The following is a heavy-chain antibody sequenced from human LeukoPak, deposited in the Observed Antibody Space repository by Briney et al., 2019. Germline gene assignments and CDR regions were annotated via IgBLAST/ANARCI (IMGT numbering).Heavy chain of an antibody. CDR1: GFTFSSYW. J-gene: IGHJ6*02. Sequence: GGPLRLSCAASGFTFSSYWMSWVRQAPGKGLEWVANIKQDGSEKYYVDSVKGRLTISRDNAKNSLYLQMNSLRAEDTAVYYCASLPRYDFWSGYNYGMDVWGQGTTVTVSS. CDR3: ASLPRYDFWSGYNYGMDV. V-gene: IGHV3-7*01. D-gene: IGHD3-3*01. CDR2: IKQDGSEK.